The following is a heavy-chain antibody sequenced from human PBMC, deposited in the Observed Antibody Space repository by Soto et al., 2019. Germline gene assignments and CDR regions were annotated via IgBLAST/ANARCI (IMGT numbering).Heavy chain of an antibody. J-gene: IGHJ4*02. CDR3: ARQDRNDLYYFDY. CDR2: INHSGST. Sequence: KGLEWIGEINHSGSTNYNPSLKSRVTISVDTSKNQFSLKLSSVTAADTAVYYCARQDRNDLYYFDYWGQGTLVTVSS. V-gene: IGHV4-34*01. D-gene: IGHD2-8*01.